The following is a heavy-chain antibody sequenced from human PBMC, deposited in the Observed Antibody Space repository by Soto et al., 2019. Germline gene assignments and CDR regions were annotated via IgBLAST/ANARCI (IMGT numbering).Heavy chain of an antibody. V-gene: IGHV4-61*01. J-gene: IGHJ4*02. Sequence: SETLSLTCSVSGGSVSDKTYYWSWIRQPPGKRLEWIGYVYYSGTTNYNPSLKSRVTISVDLSKNQFSLRLSSVTTADTALYYCARTTAVPNSLRSRYFFDYWGQGTLVTVSS. CDR2: VYYSGTT. CDR3: ARTTAVPNSLRSRYFFDY. CDR1: GGSVSDKTYY. D-gene: IGHD4-17*01.